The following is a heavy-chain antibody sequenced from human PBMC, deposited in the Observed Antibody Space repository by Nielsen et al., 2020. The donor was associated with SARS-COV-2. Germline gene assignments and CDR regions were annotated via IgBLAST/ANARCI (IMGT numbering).Heavy chain of an antibody. V-gene: IGHV1-24*01. J-gene: IGHJ4*02. D-gene: IGHD3-22*01. CDR1: GYTLTELS. Sequence: ASVKVSCKVSGYTLTELSMYWVRQAPGNGFEWMGGFDPEDGETIYAQKFQGRVTITADESTSTAYMELSSLRSEDTAVYYCARAGTYDSSGYYDDYWGQGTLVTVSS. CDR2: FDPEDGET. CDR3: ARAGTYDSSGYYDDY.